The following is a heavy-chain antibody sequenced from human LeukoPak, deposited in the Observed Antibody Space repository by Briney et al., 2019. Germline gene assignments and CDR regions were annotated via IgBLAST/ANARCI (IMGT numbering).Heavy chain of an antibody. CDR1: GYTFTDYF. J-gene: IGHJ4*02. D-gene: IGHD2-15*01. CDR2: INPSGGST. Sequence: ASVKVSCKASGYTFTDYFMHWVRQAPGQGLEWIGIINPSGGSTSYAQKFQDRVTMTRDTSTSTVYMELNSLTSDDTAVYYCARDISVFSPRYCSGDRCYSPFGYWGQGALVTVSS. V-gene: IGHV1-46*01. CDR3: ARDISVFSPRYCSGDRCYSPFGY.